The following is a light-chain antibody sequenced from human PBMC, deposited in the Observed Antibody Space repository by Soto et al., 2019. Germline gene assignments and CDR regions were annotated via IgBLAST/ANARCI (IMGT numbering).Light chain of an antibody. CDR3: QQYDNWPSLS. CDR2: GTS. CDR1: QSVDSS. V-gene: IGKV3-15*01. Sequence: EIVMTQSPATLSLPPGERKTLSCRASQSVDSSLAWYQQKPGQPPRLLINGTSSRATGIPDRFTGSGSGTYFTLTNSSMPSEECSVFYCQQYDNWPSLSLGTGTKVYIK. J-gene: IGKJ3*01.